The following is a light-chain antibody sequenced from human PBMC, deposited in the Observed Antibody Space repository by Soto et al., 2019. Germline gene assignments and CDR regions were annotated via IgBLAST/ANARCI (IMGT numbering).Light chain of an antibody. CDR1: QSVSSNY. V-gene: IGKV3-20*01. Sequence: EIVLTQSPGTLSLSPGERATLSCRASQSVSSNYLAWYQQKPGQAPRLLIYAASSRATDIPDRFSGSGSGTDFTLTISRLEPEDSAVYSCQQYGTSPHTFGQGTRLEN. J-gene: IGKJ5*01. CDR3: QQYGTSPHT. CDR2: AAS.